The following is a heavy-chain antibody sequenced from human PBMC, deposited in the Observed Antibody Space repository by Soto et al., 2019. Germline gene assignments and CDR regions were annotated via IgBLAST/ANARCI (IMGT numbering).Heavy chain of an antibody. Sequence: QVQLQESGPGLVRPSQTLSLTCTVSGGSINSRGYYWTWIRQHPGKGLEWIGNIYYSGSIHFNPSLKSRLTMLVDTSENQFSLKLTSVTAADTAVYYCARQSEPTGYFYGWFDPWGQGTLVTVSS. CDR2: IYYSGSI. J-gene: IGHJ5*02. V-gene: IGHV4-31*03. CDR3: ARQSEPTGYFYGWFDP. D-gene: IGHD3-9*01. CDR1: GGSINSRGYY.